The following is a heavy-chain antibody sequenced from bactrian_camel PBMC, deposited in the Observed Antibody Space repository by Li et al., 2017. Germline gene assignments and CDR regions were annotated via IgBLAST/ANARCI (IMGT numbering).Heavy chain of an antibody. V-gene: IGHV3S1*01. Sequence: QLVESGGGSVQSGGSLKLSCVASGSRYHTYCMGWFRQAPGKEREGVAALDSDGRTDTADSVKDRFTISLDNAKNTLYLQMNNLKLEDTAMYYCAADNVPYWKTTVASLGPLSPFAYGYWGQGTQVTVS. D-gene: IGHD4*01. J-gene: IGHJ4*01. CDR1: GSRYHTYC. CDR2: LDSDGRT. CDR3: AADNVPYWKTTVASLGPLSPFAYGY.